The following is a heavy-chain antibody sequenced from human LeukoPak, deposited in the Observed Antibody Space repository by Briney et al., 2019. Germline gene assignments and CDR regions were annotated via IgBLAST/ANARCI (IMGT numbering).Heavy chain of an antibody. D-gene: IGHD3-22*01. J-gene: IGHJ4*02. V-gene: IGHV3-7*05. CDR3: ARAKYYYDSSGYYTFDY. CDR1: GFTFSSYW. CDR2: IKQDGSEK. Sequence: GGSLRLSCAASGFTFSSYWMSWVRQAPGKGLEWVANIKQDGSEKYYVDSVKGRFTISRDNAKNSLYLQMNSLRAEDTAVYYCARAKYYYDSSGYYTFDYWGQGTLVTVSS.